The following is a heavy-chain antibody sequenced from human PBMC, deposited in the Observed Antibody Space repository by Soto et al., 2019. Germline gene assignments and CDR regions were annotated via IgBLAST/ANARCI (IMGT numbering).Heavy chain of an antibody. J-gene: IGHJ6*02. CDR1: GFTFSSYA. CDR3: AKAIGPGYSGFPTYGMDV. V-gene: IGHV3-23*01. D-gene: IGHD5-12*01. CDR2: ISGSGGST. Sequence: GGSLRLSCAASGFTFSSYAMSWVRQAPGKGLEWVSAISGSGGSTYYADSVKGRFTISRDNSKNTLYLQMNSLRAEDTAVYYCAKAIGPGYSGFPTYGMDVWGQGTTVTVSS.